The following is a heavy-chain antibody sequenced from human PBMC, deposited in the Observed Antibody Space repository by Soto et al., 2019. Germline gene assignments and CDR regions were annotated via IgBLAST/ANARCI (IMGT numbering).Heavy chain of an antibody. CDR1: GYTFTSYA. D-gene: IGHD2-2*01. CDR2: INAGNGNT. J-gene: IGHJ6*02. CDR3: ARDRFCSSTSCYGPRMDV. Sequence: ASVKVSCKASGYTFTSYAMHWVRQAPGQRLEWMGWINAGNGNTKYSQKFQGRVTITRDTSASTAYMELSSLRSEDTAVYYCARDRFCSSTSCYGPRMDVWGQGTTVTAP. V-gene: IGHV1-3*01.